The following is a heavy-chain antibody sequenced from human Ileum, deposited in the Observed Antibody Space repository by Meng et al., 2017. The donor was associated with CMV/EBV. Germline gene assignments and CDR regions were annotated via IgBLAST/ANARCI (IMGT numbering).Heavy chain of an antibody. CDR3: AREENTVNQFEY. J-gene: IGHJ4*02. V-gene: IGHV4-4*07. Sequence: QVHLRESGPGLVKPSEPPSLPCAVSGGSISTYYWTWVRQPAGKGLEWIGRINAGGSTNDNPSLKSRVTMSVDTSKNQFSLKVTSVTAADTAVYYCAREENTVNQFEYWGQGTLVTVSS. CDR2: INAGGST. D-gene: IGHD4-17*01. CDR1: GGSISTYY.